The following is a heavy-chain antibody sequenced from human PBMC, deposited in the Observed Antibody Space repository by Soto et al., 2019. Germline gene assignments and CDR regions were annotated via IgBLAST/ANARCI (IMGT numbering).Heavy chain of an antibody. D-gene: IGHD5-18*01. V-gene: IGHV3-33*01. CDR2: IWYDGSNK. Sequence: QVQLVESGGGVVQPGRSLRLSCAASGFTFSSYGMHWVRQAPGKGLEWVAVIWYDGSNKYYADSVKGRFTISRDNSKNTPYLQMNSLRAEDTAAYYCPRGTKSGYSYGYNPYYYYGMDAWGQGTTVTVSS. CDR3: PRGTKSGYSYGYNPYYYYGMDA. CDR1: GFTFSSYG. J-gene: IGHJ6*02.